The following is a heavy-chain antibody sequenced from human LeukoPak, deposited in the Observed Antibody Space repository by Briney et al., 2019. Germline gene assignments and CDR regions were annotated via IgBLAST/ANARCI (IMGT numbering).Heavy chain of an antibody. Sequence: GGSLRLSCAASGFTFSTYAMNWVRQAPGKGLEWVSSISSSVSYMFYADSVKGRFTISRDNAKNSLYLDMSSLRADDTAVYYCAKDDDWGRYKHWGQGTLVTVSS. D-gene: IGHD3-16*01. J-gene: IGHJ1*01. V-gene: IGHV3-21*01. CDR1: GFTFSTYA. CDR2: ISSSVSYM. CDR3: AKDDDWGRYKH.